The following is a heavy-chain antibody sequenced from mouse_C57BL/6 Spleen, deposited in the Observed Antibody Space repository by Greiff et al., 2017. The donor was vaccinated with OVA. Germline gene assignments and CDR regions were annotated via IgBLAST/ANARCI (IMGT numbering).Heavy chain of an antibody. Sequence: VQLQQSGAELVRPGTSVKVSCKASGYAFTNYLIEWVKQRPGRGLEWIGVINPGSGGTNYNEKFKGKATLTADKSSSTAYMQLSSLTSEDSAVYFCARDYGSSSFDVWGTGTTVTVSS. D-gene: IGHD1-1*01. CDR2: INPGSGGT. J-gene: IGHJ1*03. V-gene: IGHV1-54*01. CDR3: ARDYGSSSFDV. CDR1: GYAFTNYL.